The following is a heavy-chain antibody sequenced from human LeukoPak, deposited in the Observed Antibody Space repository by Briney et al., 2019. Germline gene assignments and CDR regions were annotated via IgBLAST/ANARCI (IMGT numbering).Heavy chain of an antibody. CDR1: GFTFSSDW. Sequence: GGSLRLSCAASGFTFSSDWMHWVRQAPGKGLVWVSRIKSDGSSTRYADSVKGRFTISRDNSKNMLYLQMNSLRAEDTAIYYCAKDTGYNYGYDYWGQGTLATVSS. V-gene: IGHV3-74*01. CDR3: AKDTGYNYGYDY. CDR2: IKSDGSST. J-gene: IGHJ4*02. D-gene: IGHD5-18*01.